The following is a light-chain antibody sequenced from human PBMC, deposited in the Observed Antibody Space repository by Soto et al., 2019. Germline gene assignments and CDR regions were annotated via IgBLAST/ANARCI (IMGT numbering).Light chain of an antibody. CDR3: QQYGSSGT. CDR2: DAS. V-gene: IGKV3-20*01. J-gene: IGKJ1*01. CDR1: VTVATN. Sequence: EVVMRQSPGAVSVSPGETATLSCRASVTVATNVAWYQQTPGQAPRLLIYDASNRATGIPDRFSGSGSGTDFTLTISRLEPEDFAVYYCQQYGSSGTVGQGTKVDIK.